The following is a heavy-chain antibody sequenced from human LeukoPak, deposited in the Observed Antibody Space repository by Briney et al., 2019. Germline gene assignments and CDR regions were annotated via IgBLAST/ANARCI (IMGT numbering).Heavy chain of an antibody. CDR1: GGSISSSSYY. CDR3: ARHRDSSSWSMFIDY. D-gene: IGHD6-13*01. J-gene: IGHJ4*02. CDR2: IYSSGST. Sequence: PSETLSLTCTVSGGSISSSSYYWGWIRPPPGKGLEWIGSIYSSGSTYYNPSLKSRVTISVDTSKHQFSLKLSSVTAADTAVYYCARHRDSSSWSMFIDYWGQGTLVTVSS. V-gene: IGHV4-39*01.